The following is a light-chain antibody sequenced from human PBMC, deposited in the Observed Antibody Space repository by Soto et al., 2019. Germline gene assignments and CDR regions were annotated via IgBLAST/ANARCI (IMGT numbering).Light chain of an antibody. CDR2: GAS. Sequence: EIVLTQSPGTLSLSPGERATLSCRASQSVSSSYLAWYQQKPGPAPSLLIYGASSRATGIPDRFSGGGSGTDFTLTISRLEPEDFAVYYCQQYGSSPTWTFGQGTKVEIK. J-gene: IGKJ1*01. CDR3: QQYGSSPTWT. V-gene: IGKV3-20*01. CDR1: QSVSSSY.